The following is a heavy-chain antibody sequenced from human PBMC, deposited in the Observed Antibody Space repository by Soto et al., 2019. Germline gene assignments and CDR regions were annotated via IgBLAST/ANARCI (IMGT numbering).Heavy chain of an antibody. V-gene: IGHV1-8*01. CDR3: ARGGSIVYDYAFDY. CDR1: GYTFTRYD. CDR2: MNPNSGNT. Sequence: ASVKVSCKASGYTFTRYDINWVRQATGQGLEWMGWMNPNSGNTGYAQKFQGRVTMTRNTSISTAYMELSSLRSEDTAVYYCARGGSIVYDYAFDYWGQGTLVNVSS. D-gene: IGHD3-3*01. J-gene: IGHJ4*02.